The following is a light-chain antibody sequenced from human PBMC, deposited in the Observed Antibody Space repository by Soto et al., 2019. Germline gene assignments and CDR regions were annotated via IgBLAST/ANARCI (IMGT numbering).Light chain of an antibody. Sequence: EIVMTQSPATLSVSPGERATLSCRASQSVNSNLAWYQQKPGQAPGLLIYGASTRATDIPARFSGSGSGPEFTLTISSLQSEDFAVYYCQQYNNWPQTFGQGTKVEIK. CDR3: QQYNNWPQT. CDR1: QSVNSN. CDR2: GAS. V-gene: IGKV3-15*01. J-gene: IGKJ1*01.